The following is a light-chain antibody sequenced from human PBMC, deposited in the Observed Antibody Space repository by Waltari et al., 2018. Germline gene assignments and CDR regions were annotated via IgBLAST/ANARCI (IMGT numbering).Light chain of an antibody. CDR1: KDVSTW. CDR2: AAS. V-gene: IGKV1-12*01. CDR3: QQSNTFPLT. J-gene: IGKJ4*01. Sequence: DIQMTQSPSSVSASVGDRVTITCRASKDVSTWLAWYQQKPGKVPQLLIFAASVLRTGVSSRFTGSGSGTDFTLTISSLEPEDFATYYCQQSNTFPLTFGGGTKVEIK.